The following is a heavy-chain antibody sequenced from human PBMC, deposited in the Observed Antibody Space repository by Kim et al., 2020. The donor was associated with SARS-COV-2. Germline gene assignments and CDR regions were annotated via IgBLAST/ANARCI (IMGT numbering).Heavy chain of an antibody. CDR2: ISSSGNTI. Sequence: GGSLRLSCAASGFTFSDYYMSWIRQTPGEGLEWLSYISSSGNTIYYADSVKGRFTVSRDSAKNSLFLQMNSLRAEDTAVYYCARVGAAAGYYFDHWGQGTLVTVSS. V-gene: IGHV3-11*01. J-gene: IGHJ4*02. CDR3: ARVGAAAGYYFDH. CDR1: GFTFSDYY. D-gene: IGHD2-15*01.